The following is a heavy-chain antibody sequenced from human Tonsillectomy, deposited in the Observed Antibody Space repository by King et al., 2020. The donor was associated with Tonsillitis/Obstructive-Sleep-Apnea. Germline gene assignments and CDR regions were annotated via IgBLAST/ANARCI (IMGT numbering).Heavy chain of an antibody. CDR1: GFTFDDYT. V-gene: IGHV3-43*01. CDR3: AKDMGAYSGYDSAPDY. J-gene: IGHJ4*02. D-gene: IGHD5-12*01. Sequence: VQLVESGGVVVQPGGSLRLSCAASGFTFDDYTMHWVRQVPGKGLEWVSLISLDGGSTYYADSVKGRFTISRYNSKNSRYLQMNNLRTEDTALYYCAKDMGAYSGYDSAPDYWGQGTLVTVSS. CDR2: ISLDGGST.